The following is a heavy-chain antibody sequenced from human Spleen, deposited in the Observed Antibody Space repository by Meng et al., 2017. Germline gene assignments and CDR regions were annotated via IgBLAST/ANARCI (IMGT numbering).Heavy chain of an antibody. D-gene: IGHD6-6*01. CDR2: IYYSGST. CDR1: GGSIRSSRHY. V-gene: IGHV4-30-4*08. Sequence: QLQLQESGPGLVTPSETLSLPCPVTGGSIRSSRHYWGLIRQPPGKGLEWIAYIYYSGSTYYNPSLKSRLTISVDTSKNQFSLKLSSVTAADTAVYYCARARRYSSSSHPLDPWGQGTLVTVSS. J-gene: IGHJ5*02. CDR3: ARARRYSSSSHPLDP.